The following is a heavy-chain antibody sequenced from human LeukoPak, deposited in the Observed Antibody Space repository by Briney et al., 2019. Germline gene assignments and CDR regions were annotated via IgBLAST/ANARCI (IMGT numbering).Heavy chain of an antibody. CDR2: ISSSGSTI. CDR3: ARKVDYGDYEYYFDY. Sequence: PGGSLRLSCAASGFTLSSYEMNWVRQAPGKGLEWVSYISSSGSTIYYADSVKGRFTISRDNAKNSLYLQMNSLRAEDTAVYYCARKVDYGDYEYYFDYWGQGTLVTVSS. D-gene: IGHD4-17*01. CDR1: GFTLSSYE. J-gene: IGHJ4*02. V-gene: IGHV3-48*03.